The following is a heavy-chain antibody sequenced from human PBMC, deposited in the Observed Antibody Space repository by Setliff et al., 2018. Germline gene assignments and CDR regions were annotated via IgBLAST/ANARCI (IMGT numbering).Heavy chain of an antibody. V-gene: IGHV4-61*05. J-gene: IGHJ6*03. CDR1: GGSISTNTYF. CDR3: ARGPPGYYYYMNV. CDR2: LYYSGNT. Sequence: SETLSLTCSVSGGSISTNTYFWGWIRQPPGKGLEWIGYLYYSGNTNYNPSLKSRVTISGDTSQNYFSLKLTSVTEADTAVYYCARGPPGYYYYMNVWGQGTTVTVSS.